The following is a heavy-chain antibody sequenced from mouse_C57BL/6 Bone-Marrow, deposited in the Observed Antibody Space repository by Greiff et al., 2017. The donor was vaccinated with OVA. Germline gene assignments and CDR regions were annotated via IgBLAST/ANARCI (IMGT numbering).Heavy chain of an antibody. Sequence: EVHLVESGAELVRPGASVKLSCTASGFNIKDDYMHWVKQRPEQGLEWIGWIDPENGDTEYASKFQGKATITADTSSNTAYLQLSSLTSEDTAVYYCTTWSSVYFDYWGQGTTLTVSS. CDR1: GFNIKDDY. V-gene: IGHV14-4*01. CDR3: TTWSSVYFDY. J-gene: IGHJ2*01. CDR2: IDPENGDT.